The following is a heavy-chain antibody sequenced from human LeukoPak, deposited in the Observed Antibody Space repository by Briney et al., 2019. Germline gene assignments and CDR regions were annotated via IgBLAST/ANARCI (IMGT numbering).Heavy chain of an antibody. V-gene: IGHV3-23*01. CDR2: ISGSAGTT. CDR1: GFTLSSYA. D-gene: IGHD1/OR15-1a*01. CDR3: ANSNWNTFDY. Sequence: GGSLRLSCAASGFTLSSYAMGWVRQAPGKGLEWVSGISGSAGTTYYADSVKGRFTISRDSSKNTLYLQMNSLRAEDTAVYYCANSNWNTFDYWGQGTLVTVSS. J-gene: IGHJ4*02.